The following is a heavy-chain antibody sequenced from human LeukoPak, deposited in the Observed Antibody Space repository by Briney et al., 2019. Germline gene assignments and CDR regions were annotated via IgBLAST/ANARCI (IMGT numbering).Heavy chain of an antibody. CDR3: VKGVDSSSWYGAFDI. CDR2: ISSNGVRT. J-gene: IGHJ3*02. V-gene: IGHV3-64D*06. D-gene: IGHD6-13*01. CDR1: GFTFSADA. Sequence: PGGSLRLSCSASGFTFSADAMHWVRQAPGEGLEYVSTISSNGVRTFYADSVKGRFTISRDNSKNALYLQMSRLRAEDTAVYYCVKGVDSSSWYGAFDIWGQGTMVTVSS.